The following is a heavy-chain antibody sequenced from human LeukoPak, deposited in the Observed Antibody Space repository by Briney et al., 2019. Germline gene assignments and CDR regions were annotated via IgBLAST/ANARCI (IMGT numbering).Heavy chain of an antibody. CDR3: ARHQDGTLEYYYYMDV. CDR1: GFTFSSYW. V-gene: IGHV3-74*01. J-gene: IGHJ6*03. D-gene: IGHD1-1*01. CDR2: INTDGSTT. Sequence: GGSLRLSCAASGFTFSSYWMHWVRQAPGKGLVWVSRINTDGSTTNYADSVKGRFTISRDNAKNTLYLQMNSLRAEDTAVYYCARHQDGTLEYYYYMDVWGKGTTITVSS.